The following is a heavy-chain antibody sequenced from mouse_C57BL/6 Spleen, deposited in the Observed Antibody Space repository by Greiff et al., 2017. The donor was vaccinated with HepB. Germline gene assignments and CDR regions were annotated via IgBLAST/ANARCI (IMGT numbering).Heavy chain of an antibody. D-gene: IGHD2-10*01. CDR1: GFTFSDAW. Sequence: EVHLVESGGGLVQPGGSMKLSCAASGFTFSDAWMDWVRQSPEKGLEWVAEIRNKANNHATYYAESVKGRFTISRDDSKSSVYLQMNSLRAEDTGIYYCTRGDAYWGFAYWGQGTLVTVSA. J-gene: IGHJ3*01. CDR3: TRGDAYWGFAY. V-gene: IGHV6-6*01. CDR2: IRNKANNHAT.